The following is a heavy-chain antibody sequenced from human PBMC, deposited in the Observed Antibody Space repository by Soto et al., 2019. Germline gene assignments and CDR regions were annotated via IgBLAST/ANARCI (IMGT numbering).Heavy chain of an antibody. CDR3: ARRLYYDSSGFEGGGMDV. Sequence: SETLSLTCTVSSGSIRDYYWGLIRQSPGKGLEWIGYIYYTGTTKYNPSLKSRVTISVDSSKSQFSLKLDSVTAADTAVYYCARRLYYDSSGFEGGGMDVWGQGTTVTVSS. CDR1: SGSIRDYY. D-gene: IGHD3-22*01. J-gene: IGHJ6*02. CDR2: IYYTGTT. V-gene: IGHV4-59*08.